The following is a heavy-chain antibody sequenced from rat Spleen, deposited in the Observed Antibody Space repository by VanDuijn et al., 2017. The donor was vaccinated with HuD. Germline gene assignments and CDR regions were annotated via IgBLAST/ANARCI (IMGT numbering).Heavy chain of an antibody. V-gene: IGHV5-29*01. J-gene: IGHJ4*01. CDR3: ARLGVPYYVMDA. D-gene: IGHD4-3*01. CDR2: ISYGDSSGHSAT. CDR1: GFTFSDYG. Sequence: EVQLVESGGGLVQPGRSLKLSCAASGFTFSDYGMAWVRQAPTKGLEWVATISYGDSSGHSATYYRASVKGRFTISRDNAKSTLYLQMDSLRSEDTATYYCARLGVPYYVMDAWGQGASVTVSS.